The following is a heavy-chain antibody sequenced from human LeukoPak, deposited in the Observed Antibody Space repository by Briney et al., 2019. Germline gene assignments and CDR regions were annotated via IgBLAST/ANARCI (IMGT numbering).Heavy chain of an antibody. D-gene: IGHD6-13*01. CDR3: ARDGVPIAAAGHLDY. CDR1: GGSSSNYY. V-gene: IGHV4-4*07. Sequence: SETLSLTCTVSGGSSSNYYWNWIRQPAGKGLECIGRIHISGGTNYSPSLKSRVTMSVDTSKNQFSLKLSSLTAADTAVYYCARDGVPIAAAGHLDYWGQGTLVTVSS. CDR2: IHISGGT. J-gene: IGHJ4*02.